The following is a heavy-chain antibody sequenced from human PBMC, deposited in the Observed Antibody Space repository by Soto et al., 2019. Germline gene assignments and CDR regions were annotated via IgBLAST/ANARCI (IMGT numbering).Heavy chain of an antibody. V-gene: IGHV1-18*01. D-gene: IGHD2-21*02. Sequence: QVQLVQAGAEVKKPGASVKVSCKAYGHTFTSYGITWVRQAPGQGLEWMGWISAYNGNTNYAQKFQGRATMTTDTSTSTAYMELRRLRSDDPAWYYCARGDVVVTATTFDYWGQGTLVTVSS. CDR3: ARGDVVVTATTFDY. CDR1: GHTFTSYG. J-gene: IGHJ4*02. CDR2: ISAYNGNT.